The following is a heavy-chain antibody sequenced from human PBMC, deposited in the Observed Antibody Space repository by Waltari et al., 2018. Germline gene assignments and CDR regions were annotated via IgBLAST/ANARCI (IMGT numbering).Heavy chain of an antibody. CDR3: ARHLENFYGAGRGNWFDP. D-gene: IGHD3-10*01. J-gene: IGHJ5*02. V-gene: IGHV4-61*02. Sequence: QVQLQESGPGLVKPSQTLSLTCTASGAAINTGDYFWSWVRQPAAEGLEWIGRIYTGGSTAYTPALWGRVTIALDTSNSQVSLKLTAVTAADSAVYYCARHLENFYGAGRGNWFDPWGPGTRVTVSS. CDR2: IYTGGST. CDR1: GAAINTGDYF.